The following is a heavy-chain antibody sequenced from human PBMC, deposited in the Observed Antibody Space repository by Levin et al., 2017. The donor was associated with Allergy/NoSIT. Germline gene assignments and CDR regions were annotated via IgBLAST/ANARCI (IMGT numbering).Heavy chain of an antibody. CDR1: GFSLSNARMG. D-gene: IGHD2-15*01. CDR3: ARISPSFSGGTLPAIYTYYYMDV. V-gene: IGHV2-26*01. Sequence: SGPTLVKPTETLTLTCTVSGFSLSNARMGVSWIRQPPGKALEWLAHIFSNDEKSYSTSLKSRLTISKDTSKSQVVLTMTNMDPVDTATYYCARISPSFSGGTLPAIYTYYYMDVWGKGTTVTVSS. CDR2: IFSNDEK. J-gene: IGHJ6*03.